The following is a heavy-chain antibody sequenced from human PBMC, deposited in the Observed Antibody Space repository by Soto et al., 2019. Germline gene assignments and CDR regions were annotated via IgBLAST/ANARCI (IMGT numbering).Heavy chain of an antibody. V-gene: IGHV3-23*01. CDR1: GFTFSSYA. CDR2: ISCSGGSK. D-gene: IGHD3-10*01. CDR3: AKDLGGWSIDY. J-gene: IGHJ4*02. Sequence: GGSLRLSCAASGFTFSSYAMSWVRQAPGKGLEWVAAISCSGGSKYYADSVKGRFTISRDNSKNTLYLQMNSLRAEDTAVYYCAKDLGGWSIDYWGQGTLVTVSS.